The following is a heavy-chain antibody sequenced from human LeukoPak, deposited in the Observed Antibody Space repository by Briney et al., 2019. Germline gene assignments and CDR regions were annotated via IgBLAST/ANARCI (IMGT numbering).Heavy chain of an antibody. V-gene: IGHV4-59*01. D-gene: IGHD3-22*01. CDR1: GGYINSYY. CDR3: ARVLSSGYSDY. Sequence: SETLSLTCSVSGGYINSYYWSWIRQAPGKGLEWLGYVYSDGYTIFNPSLKSRLTISVDTPKNQFSLKLSSVTAADTAVYYCARVLSSGYSDYWGQGTLVTVTS. J-gene: IGHJ4*02. CDR2: VYSDGYT.